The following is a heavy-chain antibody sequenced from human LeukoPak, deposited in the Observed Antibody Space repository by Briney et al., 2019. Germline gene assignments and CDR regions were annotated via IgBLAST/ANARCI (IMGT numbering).Heavy chain of an antibody. J-gene: IGHJ4*02. CDR3: ARDGGSNRYYFDY. CDR1: GYTFTNYG. D-gene: IGHD3-16*02. Sequence: EASVTVSCTASGYTFTNYGISWVRQAPGQGLEWMGWISAYNGNTNYAQKLQGRVTMTTDTSTNTAYMELRSLRCDDIAVYYCARDGGSNRYYFDYWGQGTLVTVSS. CDR2: ISAYNGNT. V-gene: IGHV1-18*03.